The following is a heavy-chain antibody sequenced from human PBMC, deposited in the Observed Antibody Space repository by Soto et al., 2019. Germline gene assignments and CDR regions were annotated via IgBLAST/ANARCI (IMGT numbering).Heavy chain of an antibody. CDR3: ARDMRGGYSYALDY. D-gene: IGHD5-18*01. J-gene: IGHJ4*02. CDR1: GFTFSSYS. CDR2: ISSSSYI. V-gene: IGHV3-21*01. Sequence: EVQLVESGGGLVKPGGSLRLSCAASGFTFSSYSMNWVRQAPGKGLEWVSSISSSSYIYYADSVKGRFTISRDNAKNSLYLQMNSLRAEDTAVYYCARDMRGGYSYALDYWGQGTLVTVSS.